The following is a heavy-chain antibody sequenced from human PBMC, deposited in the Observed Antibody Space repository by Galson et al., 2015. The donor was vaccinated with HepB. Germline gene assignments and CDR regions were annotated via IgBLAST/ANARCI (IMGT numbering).Heavy chain of an antibody. Sequence: SLRLSCAGSGFSLSNSAMHWVRQAPGKGLEWVAKISYDEKYVYYAESLRGRSAISRDYSKSALYLEINSLRVEDTAVYYCAADATTIVTAFDYWGQGTLVTVSS. J-gene: IGHJ4*02. CDR1: GFSLSNSA. CDR3: AADATTIVTAFDY. D-gene: IGHD2/OR15-2a*01. CDR2: ISYDEKYV. V-gene: IGHV3-30*03.